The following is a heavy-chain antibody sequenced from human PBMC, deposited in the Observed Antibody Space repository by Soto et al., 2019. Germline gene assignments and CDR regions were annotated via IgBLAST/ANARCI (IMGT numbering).Heavy chain of an antibody. CDR1: GGSFSGYY. J-gene: IGHJ6*02. CDR3: ARGSLVQGYYGMDV. Sequence: SETLSLTCAVYGGSFSGYYWSWIRQPPGKGLEWIGEINHSGSTNYNPSLKSRVTISVDTSKNQFSLKLSSVTAADTAVYYCARGSLVQGYYGMDVWGQETTVTV. CDR2: INHSGST. V-gene: IGHV4-34*01.